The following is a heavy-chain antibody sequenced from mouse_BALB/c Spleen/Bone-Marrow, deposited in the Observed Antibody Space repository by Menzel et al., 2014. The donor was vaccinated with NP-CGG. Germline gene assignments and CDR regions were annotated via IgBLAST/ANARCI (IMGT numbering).Heavy chain of an antibody. D-gene: IGHD2-1*01. Sequence: EVQVVESGGGLVQPGGSLKLSCAASGFTFSSYGMSWVRQTPDKRLELVATINSNGGSTYYPASVQGRFTISRDTAKNTLCLQMSSLKSEETAMYYCVRGNYGNYVDYFDFWGQGTTLTVSS. CDR3: VRGNYGNYVDYFDF. J-gene: IGHJ2*01. V-gene: IGHV5-6-3*01. CDR2: INSNGGST. CDR1: GFTFSSYG.